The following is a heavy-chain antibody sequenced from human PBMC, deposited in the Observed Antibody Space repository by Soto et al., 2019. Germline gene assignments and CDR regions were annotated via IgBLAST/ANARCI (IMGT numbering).Heavy chain of an antibody. CDR2: ISAYNGNT. V-gene: IGHV1-18*01. J-gene: IGHJ5*02. Sequence: ASVKVSCKASGYTFTSDVISWVRQAPGQGLEWMGWISAYNGNTNYAQKLQGRVTMTTDTSTSTAYMELRSLRSDDTAVYYCARVAAGTSWFDPWGQGTLVTVSS. CDR3: ARVAAGTSWFDP. D-gene: IGHD6-13*01. CDR1: GYTFTSDV.